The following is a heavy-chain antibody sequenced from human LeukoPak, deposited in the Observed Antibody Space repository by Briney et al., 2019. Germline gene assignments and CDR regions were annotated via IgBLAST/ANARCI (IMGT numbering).Heavy chain of an antibody. CDR2: IANDGRST. J-gene: IGHJ4*02. Sequence: GGSLRLSCATSGFTFSSYWMHWVRQAPGKGLMWVSDIANDGRSTTYADSVKGRFSISSDNAKNTVYLQMNSLRAEDTAVYYCAKDSAAAAGSTSDWGQGTLVTVSS. V-gene: IGHV3-74*03. CDR3: AKDSAAAAGSTSD. D-gene: IGHD6-13*01. CDR1: GFTFSSYW.